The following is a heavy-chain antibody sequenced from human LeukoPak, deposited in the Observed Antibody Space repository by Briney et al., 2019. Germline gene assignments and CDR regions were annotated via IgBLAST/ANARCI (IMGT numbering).Heavy chain of an antibody. D-gene: IGHD6-19*01. CDR1: GFTFSTYA. Sequence: GGSLRLSCTASGFTFSTYAMSWIRQAPGKGLEWVSYISSSGSTMYYTDSVKGRFTISRDNAKDSLYLQMNSLRAEDTAVYYCARDDYSGSIWGQGTLVTVSS. V-gene: IGHV3-11*04. J-gene: IGHJ4*02. CDR2: ISSSGSTM. CDR3: ARDDYSGSI.